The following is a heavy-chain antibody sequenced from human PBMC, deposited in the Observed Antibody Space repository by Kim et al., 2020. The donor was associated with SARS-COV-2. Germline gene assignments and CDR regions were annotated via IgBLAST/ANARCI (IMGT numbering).Heavy chain of an antibody. J-gene: IGHJ4*02. V-gene: IGHV4-39*01. Sequence: SETLSLTCTVSGGSISSSSYYWGWIRQPPGKGLEWIGSIYYSGSTYYNPSLKSRVTISVDTSKNQFSLKLSSVTAADTAVYYCASGQWLDLSYFDYWGQGTLVTVSS. D-gene: IGHD6-19*01. CDR3: ASGQWLDLSYFDY. CDR2: IYYSGST. CDR1: GGSISSSSYY.